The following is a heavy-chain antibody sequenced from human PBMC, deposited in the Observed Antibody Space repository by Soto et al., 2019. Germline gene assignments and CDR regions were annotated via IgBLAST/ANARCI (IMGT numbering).Heavy chain of an antibody. CDR3: ARSAYDILTGYYEDFDY. J-gene: IGHJ4*02. V-gene: IGHV4-4*02. D-gene: IGHD3-9*01. CDR1: GGSSSSSNW. Sequence: ETLSLTCAVSGGSSSSSNWWSWVRQPPGKGLEWIGEIYHSGSTNYNPSLKSRVTISVDKSKNQFSLKLSSVTAADTAVYYCARSAYDILTGYYEDFDYWGQGTLVTVSS. CDR2: IYHSGST.